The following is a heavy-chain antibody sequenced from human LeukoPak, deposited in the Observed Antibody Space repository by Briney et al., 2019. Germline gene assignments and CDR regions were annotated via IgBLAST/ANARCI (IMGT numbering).Heavy chain of an antibody. CDR1: GGSVSSGSYY. Sequence: TSETLSLTCTVSGGSVSSGSYYWSWIRQPPGKGLEWIGYIYYSGSTNYNPSLKSRVTISVDTSKNQSSLKLSSVTAADTAVYYCARENREVLNWFDPWGQGTLVTVSS. V-gene: IGHV4-61*01. CDR2: IYYSGST. J-gene: IGHJ5*02. CDR3: ARENREVLNWFDP. D-gene: IGHD2/OR15-2a*01.